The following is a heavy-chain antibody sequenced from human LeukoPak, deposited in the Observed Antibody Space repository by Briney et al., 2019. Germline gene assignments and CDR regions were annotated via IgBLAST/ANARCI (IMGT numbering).Heavy chain of an antibody. CDR3: ARHERPVTTVDY. V-gene: IGHV4-39*01. D-gene: IGHD4-17*01. CDR1: GGSVSNSNYY. J-gene: IGHJ4*02. Sequence: SETLSLTCSVSGGSVSNSNYYWGWIRLPPGKGMEWIGTIYYSGSTNYNPSLKSRLTISVHTSKNQFSMKLNSVTAADTAVYYCARHERPVTTVDYWGQGTLVTVSS. CDR2: IYYSGST.